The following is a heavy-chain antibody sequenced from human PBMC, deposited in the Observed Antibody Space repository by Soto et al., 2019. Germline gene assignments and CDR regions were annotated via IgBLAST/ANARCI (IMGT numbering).Heavy chain of an antibody. Sequence: GGSLRLSCAASGFTFSSYAMSWVRQAPGKGLEWVSAISGSGGSTYYADSVKGRFTISRDNSKNTLYLQMNSLRAEDTAVYYCAKGSIVVVVAATRTPYYFDYWGQGTLVTVSS. CDR2: ISGSGGST. CDR1: GFTFSSYA. CDR3: AKGSIVVVVAATRTPYYFDY. V-gene: IGHV3-23*01. D-gene: IGHD2-15*01. J-gene: IGHJ4*02.